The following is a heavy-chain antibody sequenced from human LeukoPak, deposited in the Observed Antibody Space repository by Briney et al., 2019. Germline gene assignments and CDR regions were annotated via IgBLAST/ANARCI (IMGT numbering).Heavy chain of an antibody. J-gene: IGHJ6*03. V-gene: IGHV3-23*01. CDR3: AKNGTTMGGTPYYYYSMDV. CDR1: GFTFSSYA. Sequence: GGSLRLSCAASGFTFSSYAMTWVRQAPGKGLEWVSAISGSGGNTYYADSVKGRFTISRDNSKNTLYLQMNSLRAEDTAVYYCAKNGTTMGGTPYYYYSMDVWGKGTTVTVSS. D-gene: IGHD1-1*01. CDR2: ISGSGGNT.